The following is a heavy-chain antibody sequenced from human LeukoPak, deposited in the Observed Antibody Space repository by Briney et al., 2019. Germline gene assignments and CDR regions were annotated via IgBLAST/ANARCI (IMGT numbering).Heavy chain of an antibody. J-gene: IGHJ4*02. Sequence: ASVKVSRKASGYTFTDYHIHWVLQAPGKGLEWMGRLDPVDGERIFAKKFQGRLSITADTSTDTVYMELSSLTSEDTAVYYCATPRAGYWGQGTLVTVSS. CDR2: LDPVDGER. V-gene: IGHV1-69-2*01. CDR3: ATPRAGY. CDR1: GYTFTDYH.